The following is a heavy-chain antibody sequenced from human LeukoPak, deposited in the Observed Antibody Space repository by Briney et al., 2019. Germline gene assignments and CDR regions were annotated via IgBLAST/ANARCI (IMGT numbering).Heavy chain of an antibody. J-gene: IGHJ4*02. V-gene: IGHV3-53*01. CDR2: IYSGGST. CDR3: ARHQPRGAMVRGAFDY. Sequence: GGSLRLSCAASGSTVSSNYMSWVRQAPGKGLEWVSVIYSGGSTYYADSVKGRFTISRDNSKNTLYLQMNSLRAEDTAVYYCARHQPRGAMVRGAFDYWGQGTLVTVSS. CDR1: GSTVSSNY. D-gene: IGHD5-18*01.